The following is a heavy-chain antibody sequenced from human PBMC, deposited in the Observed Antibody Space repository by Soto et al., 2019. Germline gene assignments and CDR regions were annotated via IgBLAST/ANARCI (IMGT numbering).Heavy chain of an antibody. Sequence: QVQLVQSGAEVKKPGSSVKVSCKASGGTFNTYTISWVRQVPGQGLEWMGGIMPLYAKPTYAQPFLGRLTIASDEHTSTVDMELSSLRSEDTALSDCASLINWSSGDGRIDVWGRVTAVSVSS. CDR3: ASLINWSSGDGRIDV. D-gene: IGHD1-26*01. V-gene: IGHV1-69*01. CDR2: IMPLYAKP. CDR1: GGTFNTYT. J-gene: IGHJ6*02.